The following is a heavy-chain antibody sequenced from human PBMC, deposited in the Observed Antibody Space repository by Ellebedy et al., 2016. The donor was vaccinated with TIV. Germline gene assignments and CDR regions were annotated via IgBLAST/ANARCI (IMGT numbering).Heavy chain of an antibody. J-gene: IGHJ4*02. CDR1: GYTFTIYG. CDR3: ATSKLYLDTSGYFDY. CDR2: ISAYNGNT. D-gene: IGHD3-22*01. V-gene: IGHV1-18*04. Sequence: AASVKVSCKASGYTFTIYGINWVRQAPGQGLEWMGWISAYNGNTNYAQKLHGRVTMTTDTSTSTAYMELRSLRSDDTAVYYCATSKLYLDTSGYFDYWGQGTLVTVSS.